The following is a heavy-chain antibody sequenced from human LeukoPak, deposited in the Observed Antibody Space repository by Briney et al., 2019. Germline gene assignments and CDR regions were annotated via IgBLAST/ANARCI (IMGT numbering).Heavy chain of an antibody. CDR2: INWNGGST. D-gene: IGHD7-27*01. V-gene: IGHV3-20*04. CDR3: ARVANGGFDYYYYYMDV. CDR1: GFTFDDYG. Sequence: PGGSLRLSCAASGFTFDDYGMSWVRQAPGKGLEWVYGINWNGGSTGYADSVKGRFTISRDNAKNSLYLQMNSLRAEDTALYYCARVANGGFDYYYYYMDVWGKGTTVTVSS. J-gene: IGHJ6*03.